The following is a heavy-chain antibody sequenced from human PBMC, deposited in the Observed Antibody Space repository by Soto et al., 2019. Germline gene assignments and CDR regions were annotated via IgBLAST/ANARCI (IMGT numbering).Heavy chain of an antibody. D-gene: IGHD3-22*01. CDR3: ARHRFNYYDNTVYYYFDY. CDR1: GYTFTSYG. Sequence: QVQLVQSGAEVKKPGASVKVSCKASGYTFTSYGISWVRQAPGQGPEWMGWISGHNGNTNHPQSLQGRVTMTTDTSRNTAYMELRSLRSDDTAVYYCARHRFNYYDNTVYYYFDYWGQGTLVNVSS. CDR2: ISGHNGNT. V-gene: IGHV1-18*04. J-gene: IGHJ4*02.